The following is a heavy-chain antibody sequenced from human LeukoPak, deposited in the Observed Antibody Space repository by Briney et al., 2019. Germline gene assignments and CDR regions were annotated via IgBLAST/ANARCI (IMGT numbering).Heavy chain of an antibody. CDR2: ITSNGGST. CDR3: VKAYDSSGYYYEFDY. J-gene: IGHJ4*02. CDR1: GFTFSSYA. V-gene: IGHV3-64D*09. Sequence: GGSLRLSCSASGFTFSSYAMHWVRQAPGKGLEYVSAITSNGGSTYYADSVKGRFTISRGNSKNTLYLQMSSLRAEDTAVYYCVKAYDSSGYYYEFDYWGQGTLVTVSS. D-gene: IGHD3-22*01.